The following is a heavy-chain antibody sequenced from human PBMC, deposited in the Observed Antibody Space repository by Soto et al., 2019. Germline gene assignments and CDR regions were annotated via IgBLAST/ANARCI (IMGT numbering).Heavy chain of an antibody. CDR2: IRSSGSNK. V-gene: IGHV3-21*01. CDR3: ARDRWPWYYDILTGYPLDY. Sequence: PGGSLRLSCAASGFTFSSYSMNWVRQAPGKGLEWVSSIRSSGSNKYYADSLKGRFTISRDNSKNTLYLQMNSLRAEDTAVYYCARDRWPWYYDILTGYPLDYWGQGTLVTVSS. J-gene: IGHJ4*02. D-gene: IGHD3-9*01. CDR1: GFTFSSYS.